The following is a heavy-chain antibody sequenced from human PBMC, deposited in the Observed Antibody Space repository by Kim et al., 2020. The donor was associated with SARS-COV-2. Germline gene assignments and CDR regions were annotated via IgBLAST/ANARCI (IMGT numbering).Heavy chain of an antibody. CDR3: AKDHPSSGWPTFDS. V-gene: IGHV3-23*01. CDR1: GFTFSRYA. Sequence: GGSLRLSCAASGFTFSRYAMSWVRQAPGKGPEWIAAVNNGGNAYYANSAKGRFTVSRDNNRNTLDLQMTSLTAEDTALYFFAKDHPSSGWPTFDSWGQGT. D-gene: IGHD6-19*01. J-gene: IGHJ4*02. CDR2: VNNGGNA.